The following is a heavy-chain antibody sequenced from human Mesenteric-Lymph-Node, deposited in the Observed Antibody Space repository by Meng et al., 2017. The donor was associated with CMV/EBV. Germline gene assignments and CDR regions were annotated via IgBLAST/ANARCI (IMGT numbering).Heavy chain of an antibody. J-gene: IGHJ5*02. Sequence: GESLKISCAASGFTFDDYGMSWVRQAPGKGLEWVSVISGSGSDTDYEEYADFVKGRFTISRDNSKSTLDLQMNSLRAEDTAVYYCARLPTGWPNWFDPWGQGTLVTVSS. CDR3: ARLPTGWPNWFDP. CDR1: GFTFDDYG. V-gene: IGHV3-23*01. D-gene: IGHD1-14*01. CDR2: ISGSGSDT.